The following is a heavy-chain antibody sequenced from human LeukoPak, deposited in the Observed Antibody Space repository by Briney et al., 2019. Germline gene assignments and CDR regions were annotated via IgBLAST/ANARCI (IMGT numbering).Heavy chain of an antibody. CDR2: IIPIFGTA. Sequence: SVKVSYKASGGTFSSYAISWVRQAPGQGLEWMGGIIPIFGTANYAQKFQGRVTITTDESTSTAYMELSSLRSEDTAVYYCARDRSGSYWRWDFDYWGQGTLVTVSS. CDR1: GGTFSSYA. J-gene: IGHJ4*02. CDR3: ARDRSGSYWRWDFDY. D-gene: IGHD1-26*01. V-gene: IGHV1-69*05.